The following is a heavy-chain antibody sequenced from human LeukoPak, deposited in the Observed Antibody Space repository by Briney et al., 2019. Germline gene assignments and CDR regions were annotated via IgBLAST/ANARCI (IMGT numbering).Heavy chain of an antibody. V-gene: IGHV3-48*03. J-gene: IGHJ4*02. CDR2: ISSSGSTI. Sequence: GGSLRRSCAASGFTFSSYEKNWVRQAPGKGLEWVSYISSSGSTIYYADSVKGRFTISRDNAKNSLYLQMNSLRAEDAAVYYCARVTGYTIEDYFDYWGQGTLVTVSS. CDR1: GFTFSSYE. D-gene: IGHD3-9*01. CDR3: ARVTGYTIEDYFDY.